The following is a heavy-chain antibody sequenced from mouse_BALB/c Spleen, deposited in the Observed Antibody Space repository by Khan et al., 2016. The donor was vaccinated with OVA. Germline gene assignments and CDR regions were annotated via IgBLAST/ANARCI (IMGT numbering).Heavy chain of an antibody. J-gene: IGHJ3*01. V-gene: IGHV1-7*01. D-gene: IGHD2-1*01. CDR3: ARRGLYGIFGY. CDR1: GYTFTTYW. Sequence: QVRLQQSGAELAKPGASVKMSCKASGYTFTTYWMHWVKQRPGQGLEWIGYIDPSTGYTEYNQKFKDKATLTTDKSSSTAYMQLSSLTSEDSAVEYCARRGLYGIFGYWGQGTLVTVSA. CDR2: IDPSTGYT.